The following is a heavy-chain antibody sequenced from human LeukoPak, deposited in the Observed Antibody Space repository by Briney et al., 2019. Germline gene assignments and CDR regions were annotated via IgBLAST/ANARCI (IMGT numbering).Heavy chain of an antibody. V-gene: IGHV1-18*04. CDR2: ISAYNGNT. Sequence: ASVKVSCKASGYTFTSYGISWVRQAPGQGFEWMGWISAYNGNTNYAQKLQGRVTMTTDTSTSTAYMELRSLRSDDTAVYYCARATGLAGRRLVKWSTPFDYWGQGTLVTVSS. D-gene: IGHD3-9*01. J-gene: IGHJ4*02. CDR1: GYTFTSYG. CDR3: ARATGLAGRRLVKWSTPFDY.